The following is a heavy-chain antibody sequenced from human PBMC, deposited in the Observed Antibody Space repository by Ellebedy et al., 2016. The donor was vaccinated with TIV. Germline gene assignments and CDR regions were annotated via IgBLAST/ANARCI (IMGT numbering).Heavy chain of an antibody. J-gene: IGHJ6*02. D-gene: IGHD2-8*02. V-gene: IGHV4-61*01. CDR3: ARVSLVRGYYAGLDV. CDR2: IYNSGST. CDR1: GGSVNSGSYY. Sequence: MPSETLSLTCTVSGGSVNSGSYYWTWIRQTPGRGLEWIGYIYNSGSTNYNPSLKSRVTISGGASENQFSLMLRSVAAADMAVYYCARVSLVRGYYAGLDVWGQGTTVTVSS.